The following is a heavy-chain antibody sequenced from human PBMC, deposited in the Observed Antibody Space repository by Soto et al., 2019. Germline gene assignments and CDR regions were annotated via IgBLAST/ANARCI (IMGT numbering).Heavy chain of an antibody. V-gene: IGHV1-24*01. J-gene: IGHJ4*02. D-gene: IGHD3-22*01. CDR3: ATARNNYYYDSSGYTY. Sequence: ASVKVSCKVSGYTLTELSIHWVRQAPGKGLEWMGGFDPEDGETIYAQKFQGRVTMTEDTSTDTAYMELSSLRSEDTAVYYCATARNNYYYDSSGYTYWGQGTLVTVSS. CDR2: FDPEDGET. CDR1: GYTLTELS.